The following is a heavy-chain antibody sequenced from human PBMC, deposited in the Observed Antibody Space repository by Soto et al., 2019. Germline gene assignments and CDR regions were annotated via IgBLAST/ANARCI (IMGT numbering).Heavy chain of an antibody. Sequence: GGSLRLSCAASGFTFSSYSMYWVRQAPGKGLEWVSFISSSSSYIQYADSMKGRFTISRDNAKNSLFLQMNSLRADDTAVYYCARVGRGTDGYNHLDYWGQGTLVTVSS. CDR2: ISSSSSYI. J-gene: IGHJ4*02. D-gene: IGHD5-12*01. V-gene: IGHV3-21*01. CDR1: GFTFSSYS. CDR3: ARVGRGTDGYNHLDY.